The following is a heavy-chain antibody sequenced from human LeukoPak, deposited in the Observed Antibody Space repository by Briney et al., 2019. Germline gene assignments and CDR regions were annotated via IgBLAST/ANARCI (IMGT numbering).Heavy chain of an antibody. CDR3: AGLDYDSSGYLDY. CDR2: IYYSGST. D-gene: IGHD3-22*01. J-gene: IGHJ4*02. Sequence: SETLSLTCTVSGGSISSSSYYWGWIRQPPGKGLEWIGSIYYSGSTYYNPSLKSRVTISVDTSKNQFSLKLSSVTAADTAVYYCAGLDYDSSGYLDYWGQGTLVTVSS. CDR1: GGSISSSSYY. V-gene: IGHV4-39*01.